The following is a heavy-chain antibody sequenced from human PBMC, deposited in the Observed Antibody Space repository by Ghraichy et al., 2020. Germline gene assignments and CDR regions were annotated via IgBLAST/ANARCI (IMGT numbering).Heavy chain of an antibody. V-gene: IGHV1-24*01. J-gene: IGHJ6*03. CDR2: FDPEDGET. D-gene: IGHD6-13*01. CDR3: ATGSSYSSSHNYYYYYYMDV. Sequence: ASVKVSCKVSGYTLTELSMHWVRQAPGKGLEWMGGFDPEDGETIYAQKFQGRVTMTEDTSTDTAYMELSSLRSEDTAVYYCATGSSYSSSHNYYYYYYMDVWGKGTTVTVSS. CDR1: GYTLTELS.